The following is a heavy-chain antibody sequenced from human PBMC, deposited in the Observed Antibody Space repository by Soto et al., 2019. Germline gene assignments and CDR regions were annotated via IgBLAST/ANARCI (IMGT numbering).Heavy chain of an antibody. D-gene: IGHD2-15*01. CDR2: IIPIFGTA. J-gene: IGHJ5*02. CDR3: AREPLVVVAANRQWNNWFDP. Sequence: QVQLVQSGAEVKKPGSSVKVSCKASGGTFSSYAISWVRQAPGQGLEWMGGIIPIFGTANYAQKFQGRVTITADESTSTAYMELSSLRSEDTAVYYCAREPLVVVAANRQWNNWFDPWGQGTLVTVSS. CDR1: GGTFSSYA. V-gene: IGHV1-69*01.